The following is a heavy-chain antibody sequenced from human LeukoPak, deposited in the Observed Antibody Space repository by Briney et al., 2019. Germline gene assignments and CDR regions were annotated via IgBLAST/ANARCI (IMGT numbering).Heavy chain of an antibody. J-gene: IGHJ4*02. Sequence: GGSLRLSCAASEFTFSTYSMNWVRQAPGKGLEWVSSISSSSVYIYYADSVKGRFTISRDNAKNSLYLQMNSLRAEDTAVYYCARAGGQLLHGFGYFEYWGQGTLVTVSS. CDR2: ISSSSVYI. D-gene: IGHD6-13*01. V-gene: IGHV3-21*01. CDR3: ARAGGQLLHGFGYFEY. CDR1: EFTFSTYS.